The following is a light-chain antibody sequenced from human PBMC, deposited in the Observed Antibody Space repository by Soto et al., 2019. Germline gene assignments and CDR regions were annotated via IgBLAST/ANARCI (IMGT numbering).Light chain of an antibody. V-gene: IGKV1-5*03. CDR1: QTISSW. J-gene: IGKJ1*01. CDR2: NAS. CDR3: QHYNSYSEA. Sequence: DIQMTQSPSTLSGSVGDRVTSTCRASQTISSWLAWYQQKPGKAPKLLIYNASTLKSGVPSRFSGSGSGTEFTLTISSLQPDDFATYYCQHYNSYSEAFGQGTKVDIK.